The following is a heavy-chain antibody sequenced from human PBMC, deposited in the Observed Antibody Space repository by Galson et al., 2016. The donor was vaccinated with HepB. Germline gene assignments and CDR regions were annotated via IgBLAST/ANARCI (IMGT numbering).Heavy chain of an antibody. CDR2: IWYDGSKR. Sequence: SLRLSCAASGFIFSNYGMNWVRQAPGKGLEWVAVIWYDGSKRYYGDSVKGRFSISRDNARNSLYLQVNGLRADDTAVYYWARDRLTSVTRHWTGTTYSYYGMDVWGQGTTVTVSS. V-gene: IGHV3-33*01. D-gene: IGHD1-14*01. CDR1: GFIFSNYG. J-gene: IGHJ6*02. CDR3: ARDRLTSVTRHWTGTTYSYYGMDV.